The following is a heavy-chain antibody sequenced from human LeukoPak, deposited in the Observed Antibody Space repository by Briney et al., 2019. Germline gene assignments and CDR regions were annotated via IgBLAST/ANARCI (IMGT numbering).Heavy chain of an antibody. D-gene: IGHD3-3*01. V-gene: IGHV3-21*01. Sequence: KPGGSLRLSCAASGFTFSSYSMNWVRQAPGKGLEWVSSISSSSSYIYYADSVKGRFTISRDNAKNSLYLQMNSLRAEDTAVYYCARDRITDFWSGYYTNYFDYWGQGTLVTVSS. CDR3: ARDRITDFWSGYYTNYFDY. CDR1: GFTFSSYS. CDR2: ISSSSSYI. J-gene: IGHJ4*02.